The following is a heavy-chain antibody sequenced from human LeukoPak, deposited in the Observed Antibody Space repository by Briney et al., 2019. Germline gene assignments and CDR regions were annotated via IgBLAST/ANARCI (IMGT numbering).Heavy chain of an antibody. CDR2: IWYDGSNK. CDR3: ASLGIAVANWFDP. Sequence: GRSLRLSCAASGFTFSSYGMHWVRQAPGKGLEWVAVIWYDGSNKYYADSVKGRFTISRDNSKNTLYLQMNSLRAEDTAVYYCASLGIAVANWFDPWGQGTLVTVSS. V-gene: IGHV3-33*01. J-gene: IGHJ5*02. D-gene: IGHD6-19*01. CDR1: GFTFSSYG.